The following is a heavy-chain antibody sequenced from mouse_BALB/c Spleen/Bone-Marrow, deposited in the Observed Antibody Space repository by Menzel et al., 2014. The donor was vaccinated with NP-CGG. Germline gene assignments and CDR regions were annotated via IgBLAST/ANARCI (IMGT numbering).Heavy chain of an antibody. D-gene: IGHD1-1*01. CDR1: GYVFSTYW. J-gene: IGHJ2*01. CDR3: ARSGYGSSYDY. Sequence: VQLQQSGAELVRPGSSVKISCKASGYVFSTYWMNWVKQRPGQGLEWIGQIYPGDGDTNYNGKFKGTATLTADKSSSTAYMQLGSLTSEDSAVYFCARSGYGSSYDYWGQGTTLTVSS. V-gene: IGHV1-80*01. CDR2: IYPGDGDT.